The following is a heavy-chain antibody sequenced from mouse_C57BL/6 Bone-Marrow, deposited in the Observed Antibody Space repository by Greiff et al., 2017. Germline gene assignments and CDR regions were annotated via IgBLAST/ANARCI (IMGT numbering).Heavy chain of an antibody. Sequence: VQLQQSGAELVKPGASVKMSCKASGYTFTSYWITWVKQRPGQGLEWIGDIYPGSGSTNYNEKFKSKATLTVDTSSSTAYMQLSRLTSEDSAVYYCARGYGSSDGYFDVWGTGTTVTVSS. CDR3: ARGYGSSDGYFDV. CDR1: GYTFTSYW. V-gene: IGHV1-55*01. D-gene: IGHD1-1*01. J-gene: IGHJ1*03. CDR2: IYPGSGST.